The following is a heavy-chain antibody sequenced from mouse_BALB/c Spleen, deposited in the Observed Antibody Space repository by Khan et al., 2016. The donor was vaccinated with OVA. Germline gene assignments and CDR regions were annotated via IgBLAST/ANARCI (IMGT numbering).Heavy chain of an antibody. CDR2: ISYSGST. D-gene: IGHD1-1*01. J-gene: IGHJ1*01. Sequence: EVQLQESGPGLVKPSQSLSLTCTVTGYSITSDYAWNWIRQFPGNKLEWMGYISYSGSTNFNPSLKSRISITRDTSRNQFFLQLNSVTTEDTATYYCASRYYSGHWYFDVWGAGTTITVSS. CDR3: ASRYYSGHWYFDV. V-gene: IGHV3-2*02. CDR1: GYSITSDYA.